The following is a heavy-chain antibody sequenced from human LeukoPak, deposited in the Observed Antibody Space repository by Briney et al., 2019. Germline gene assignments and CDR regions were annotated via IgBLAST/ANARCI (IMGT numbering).Heavy chain of an antibody. D-gene: IGHD3-22*01. CDR3: ASFSGYYPVHSVINDY. Sequence: SETLSLTCAVYGGSFSGYYWSWIRQPPGKGLEWIGEINHSGSTNYNPSLKSRVTISVDTSKNQFSLKLSSVTAADTAVYYCASFSGYYPVHSVINDYWGQGTLVTVSS. CDR1: GGSFSGYY. CDR2: INHSGST. V-gene: IGHV4-34*01. J-gene: IGHJ4*02.